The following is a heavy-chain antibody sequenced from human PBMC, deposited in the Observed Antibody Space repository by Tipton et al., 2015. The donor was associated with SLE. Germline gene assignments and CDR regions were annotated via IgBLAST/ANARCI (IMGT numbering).Heavy chain of an antibody. D-gene: IGHD1-26*01. CDR1: GYTFTTYE. V-gene: IGHV1-8*01. CDR3: ARAKWEPDY. Sequence: QSGAEVKKPGASVKVSCKASGYTFTTYEINWVRQATGQGLEWMGWMNPKSGNTGFARNFQGRVSMTRNTSISTAYMEVSSLRSEDTAVYYCARAKWEPDYWGQGTLVTVSS. CDR2: MNPKSGNT. J-gene: IGHJ4*02.